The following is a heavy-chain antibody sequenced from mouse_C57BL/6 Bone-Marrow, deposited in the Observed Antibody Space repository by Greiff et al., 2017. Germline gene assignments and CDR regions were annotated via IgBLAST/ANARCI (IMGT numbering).Heavy chain of an antibody. J-gene: IGHJ2*01. V-gene: IGHV14-4*01. D-gene: IGHD1-1*01. CDR3: TTYYSGSSYDYFDY. CDR2: IDPENGDT. CDR1: GFNIKDDY. Sequence: VQLQQSGAELVRPGASVKLSCTASGFNIKDDYMHWVKQRPEQGLEWIGWIDPENGDTEYASKFQGKATITADTSSNTAYLQLSSLTSEDTAVYYCTTYYSGSSYDYFDYWGQGTTLTVSS.